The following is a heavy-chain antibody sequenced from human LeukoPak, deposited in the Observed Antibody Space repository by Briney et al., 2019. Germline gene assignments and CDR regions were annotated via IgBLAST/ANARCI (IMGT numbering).Heavy chain of an antibody. D-gene: IGHD3-10*01. CDR2: ISGSGGSK. CDR1: AASGFTFSSYA. V-gene: IGHV3-23*01. Sequence: GGSLRLSCGASAASGFTFSSYAMRWVRQTPGKGLELVSSISGSGGSKFYADSVKGRFAIFRDNSKNTLSLQMNRLRVEDTAVYYCAKDWVRGSGEDYYYYMDVWGKGTTVTISS. J-gene: IGHJ6*03. CDR3: AKDWVRGSGEDYYYYMDV.